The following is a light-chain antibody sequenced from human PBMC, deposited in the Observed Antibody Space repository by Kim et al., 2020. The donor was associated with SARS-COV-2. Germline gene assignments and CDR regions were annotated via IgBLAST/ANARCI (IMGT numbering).Light chain of an antibody. J-gene: IGLJ3*02. Sequence: RQRVTISCSGNRSNIGNNAVNWYQQFPGKAPKLLIYYNDLLSSGVSDRFSGSKSGTSASLAISGLQSEDEADYYCETWDDSVNGWVFGGGTQLTVL. V-gene: IGLV1-36*01. CDR3: ETWDDSVNGWV. CDR2: YND. CDR1: RSNIGNNA.